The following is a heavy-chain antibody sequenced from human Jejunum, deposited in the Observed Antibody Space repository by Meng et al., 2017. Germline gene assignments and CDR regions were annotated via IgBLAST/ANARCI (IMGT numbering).Heavy chain of an antibody. J-gene: IGHJ4*02. CDR3: ARDSETYPTYFDY. Sequence: QWRLQESGPGLVRPSETLSLTCTVSGGSVSSGFYYWSWIRQPPGKGLEWIGYISDSGTTNYNPSLKSRVTMSVDTSKNHFSLKLTSVTAADTAVYFCARDSETYPTYFDYWGQGTLVTVSS. V-gene: IGHV4-61*03. D-gene: IGHD5-24*01. CDR1: GGSVSSGFYY. CDR2: ISDSGTT.